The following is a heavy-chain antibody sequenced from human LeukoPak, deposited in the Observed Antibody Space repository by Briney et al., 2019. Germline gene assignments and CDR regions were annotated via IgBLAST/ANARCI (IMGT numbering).Heavy chain of an antibody. J-gene: IGHJ6*02. CDR3: ARERPYYYGMDV. CDR2: ISSSSSYI. V-gene: IGHV3-21*01. CDR1: GFTFSSYS. Sequence: GGSLRLSCAASGFTFSSYSMNWVRQAPGKGLEWVSSISSSSSYIYYADLVKGRFTISRDNAKNSLYLQMNSLRAEDTAVYYCARERPYYYGMDVWGQGTTVTVSS.